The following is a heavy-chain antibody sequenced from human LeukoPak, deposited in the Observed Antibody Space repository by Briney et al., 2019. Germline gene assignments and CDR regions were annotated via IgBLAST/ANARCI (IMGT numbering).Heavy chain of an antibody. CDR1: GYTFTSYY. Sequence: ASVKVTCKASGYTFTSYYIHGVRQTPGQGLGWMGIINPSGGSTSYAQKFQGRVTMTRDTSTSTVYMELSSLRSEDTAVYYCARDTYYYDSIPNAFAMWGQGTMVTVSS. CDR3: ARDTYYYDSIPNAFAM. V-gene: IGHV1-46*01. CDR2: INPSGGST. D-gene: IGHD3-22*01. J-gene: IGHJ3*02.